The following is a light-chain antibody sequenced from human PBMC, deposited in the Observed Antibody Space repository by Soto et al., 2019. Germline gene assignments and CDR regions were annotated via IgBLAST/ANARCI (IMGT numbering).Light chain of an antibody. J-gene: IGKJ3*01. V-gene: IGKV3-11*01. CDR2: DAS. Sequence: EIVLTQSPATLSLSPGEGATLSCRASQSVGSYLAWYQQKPGQAPRLLIYDASNRATGIPARFSGSGSGTDFTLTISSLEPEDFAVYYCQQRTSWPSFTFGPGTKVDIK. CDR3: QQRTSWPSFT. CDR1: QSVGSY.